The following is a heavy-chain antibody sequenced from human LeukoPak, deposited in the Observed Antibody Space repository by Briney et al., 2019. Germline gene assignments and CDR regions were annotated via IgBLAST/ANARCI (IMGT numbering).Heavy chain of an antibody. V-gene: IGHV4-59*01. J-gene: IGHJ4*02. CDR1: GVSISSYY. Sequence: PSETLSLTCTVSGVSISSYYWSWIRQPPGKGLEWIWYIYYSGSTNYNPSPKSRVTISVDTSKNQFSLKLSSVTAADTAVYYCARALYSSGWYRGEYYLDYWGQGTLVAVSS. CDR2: IYYSGST. CDR3: ARALYSSGWYRGEYYLDY. D-gene: IGHD6-19*01.